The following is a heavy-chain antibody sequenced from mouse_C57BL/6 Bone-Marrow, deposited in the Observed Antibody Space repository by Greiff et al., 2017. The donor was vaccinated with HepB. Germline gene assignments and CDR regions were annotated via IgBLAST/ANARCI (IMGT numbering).Heavy chain of an antibody. J-gene: IGHJ1*03. Sequence: QVRLQQPGAELVMPGASVKLSCKASGYTFTSYWMHWVKQRPGQGLEWIGEIDPSDSYTNYNQKFKGKSTLTVDKSSSTAYMQLSSLTSEDSAVYYCAREAGTWYFDVWGTGTTVTVSS. V-gene: IGHV1-69*01. CDR2: IDPSDSYT. CDR1: GYTFTSYW. D-gene: IGHD4-1*01. CDR3: AREAGTWYFDV.